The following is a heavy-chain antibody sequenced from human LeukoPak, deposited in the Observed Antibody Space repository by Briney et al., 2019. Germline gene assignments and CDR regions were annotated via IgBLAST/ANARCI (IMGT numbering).Heavy chain of an antibody. D-gene: IGHD6-13*01. J-gene: IGHJ4*02. V-gene: IGHV3-30-3*01. CDR2: ISYDGSNK. CDR1: GFIFSGYW. Sequence: GGSLRLSCAASGFIFSGYWMSWVRQAPGKGLEWVAVISYDGSNKYYADSVKGRFTISRDNSKNTLYLQMNSLRAEDTAVYYCATSPGEQQLVQDFDYWGQGTLVTVSS. CDR3: ATSPGEQQLVQDFDY.